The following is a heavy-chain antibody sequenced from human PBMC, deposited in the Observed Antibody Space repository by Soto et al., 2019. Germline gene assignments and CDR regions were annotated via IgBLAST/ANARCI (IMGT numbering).Heavy chain of an antibody. V-gene: IGHV1-69*01. Sequence: QVQLVQSGAEVKKPGSSVKVSCKASGGTFSSYAISWVRQAPGQGLEWMGVIIPIFGTADYAQKFQGRVTITADESTSTAYMELSSLRSEDTAVYYCARSRVLGYCSGGSCYSGFRWYFDLWGRGTLVTVSS. CDR1: GGTFSSYA. CDR3: ARSRVLGYCSGGSCYSGFRWYFDL. CDR2: IIPIFGTA. J-gene: IGHJ2*01. D-gene: IGHD2-15*01.